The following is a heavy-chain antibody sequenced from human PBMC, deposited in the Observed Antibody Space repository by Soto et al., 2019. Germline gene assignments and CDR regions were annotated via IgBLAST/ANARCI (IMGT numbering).Heavy chain of an antibody. V-gene: IGHV3-21*01. CDR3: VRHCLGTREFGY. CDR1: GFTVSSYS. Sequence: GGCRRLSCPPSGFTVSSYSMKWVRHDSGKWLEWVSSLSSSSGHFYSAVSVKGRFTIWRDNAKKTLYLQLNSLRADDTPVYSCVRHCLGTREFGYYGHGPLVT. J-gene: IGHJ4*01. D-gene: IGHD6-13*01. CDR2: LSSSSGHF.